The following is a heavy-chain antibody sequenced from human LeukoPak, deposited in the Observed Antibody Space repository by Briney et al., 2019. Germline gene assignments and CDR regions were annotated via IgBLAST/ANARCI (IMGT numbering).Heavy chain of an antibody. Sequence: SETLSLTCTVSGGSISSYYWSWIRQPAGKGLEWIGRIYISGSTKYNPSLKSRVTISVDTSKNQFSLKLSSVTAADTAVYYCARHEYCSGGSCVWEYFDYWGQGTLVTVSS. CDR1: GGSISSYY. J-gene: IGHJ4*02. D-gene: IGHD2-15*01. CDR3: ARHEYCSGGSCVWEYFDY. V-gene: IGHV4-4*07. CDR2: IYISGST.